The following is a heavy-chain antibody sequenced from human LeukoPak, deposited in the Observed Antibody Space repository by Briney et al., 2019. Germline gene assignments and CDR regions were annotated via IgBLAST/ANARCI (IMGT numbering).Heavy chain of an antibody. CDR3: ASRESMVRGGHGY. CDR1: GFTFSSYA. CDR2: ISGSGGST. V-gene: IGHV3-23*01. Sequence: PGGCLRLSCAASGFTFSSYAMSWVRQAPGKGLEWGSAISGSGGSTYYADSVKGRFTISRDNSKNTLYLQMNSLRAEDTAVYYCASRESMVRGGHGYWGQGTLVTVSS. J-gene: IGHJ4*02. D-gene: IGHD3-10*01.